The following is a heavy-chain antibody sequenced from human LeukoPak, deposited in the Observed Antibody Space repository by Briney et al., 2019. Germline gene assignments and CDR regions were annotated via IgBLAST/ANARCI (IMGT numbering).Heavy chain of an antibody. CDR3: ARTREPNSYYYDSSGYYFDY. D-gene: IGHD3-22*01. J-gene: IGHJ4*02. V-gene: IGHV3-30-3*01. CDR2: ISYDGSNK. CDR1: GFTFSSYA. Sequence: GRSLRLSCAASGFTFSSYAMHWVRQAPGKGLEWVAVISYDGSNKYYADSVKGRFTISRDNSKNTLCLQMNSLRAEDTAVYYCARTREPNSYYYDSSGYYFDYWGQGTLVTVSS.